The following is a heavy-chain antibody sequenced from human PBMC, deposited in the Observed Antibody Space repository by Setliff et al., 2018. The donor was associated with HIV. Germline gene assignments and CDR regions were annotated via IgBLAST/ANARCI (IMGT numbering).Heavy chain of an antibody. CDR3: ARDAKYSSGWYYFDY. CDR1: GASVTNVLYY. V-gene: IGHV4-61*09. D-gene: IGHD6-19*01. Sequence: SETLSLTCTVSGASVTNVLYYWSWLRQPAGKGLEWIGHIYTSGNSRYTNYNSSLESRVAISLDTSSNQFSLKLSSVTAADTAVYYCARDAKYSSGWYYFDYWGQGTLVTVSS. CDR2: IYTSGNSRYT. J-gene: IGHJ4*02.